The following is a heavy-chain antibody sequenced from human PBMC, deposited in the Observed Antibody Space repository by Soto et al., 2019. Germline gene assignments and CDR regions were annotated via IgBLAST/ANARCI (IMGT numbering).Heavy chain of an antibody. V-gene: IGHV1-69*12. Sequence: QVQLVQSGAEVKKPGSSVKVSCKASGGTFSSYAISWVRQAPGQGLEWMGGIIPIFGTANYAQKLQGRVTITADESTGTAYMELSSLRSEDTAVYYCARHVPAAGYYYGMDVWGQGTTVTVSS. CDR2: IIPIFGTA. CDR1: GGTFSSYA. CDR3: ARHVPAAGYYYGMDV. J-gene: IGHJ6*02. D-gene: IGHD2-2*01.